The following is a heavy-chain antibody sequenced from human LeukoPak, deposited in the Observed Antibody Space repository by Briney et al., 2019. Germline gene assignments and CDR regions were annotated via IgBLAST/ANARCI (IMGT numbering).Heavy chain of an antibody. V-gene: IGHV4-4*02. J-gene: IGHJ3*02. CDR3: ARESPYYYDSSGYSDAFDI. Sequence: SGTLSLTCAVSGGSISSTNWWSWVRRPPGKGLEWIGETYHSGSINNNPSLKSRVTISVDRSKNLVSLKLSSVTAADTAVYYCARESPYYYDSSGYSDAFDIWGQGTMVTVSS. CDR1: GGSISSTNW. D-gene: IGHD3-22*01. CDR2: TYHSGSI.